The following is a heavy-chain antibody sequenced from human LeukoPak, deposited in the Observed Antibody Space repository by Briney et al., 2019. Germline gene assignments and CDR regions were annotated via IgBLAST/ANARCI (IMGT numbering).Heavy chain of an antibody. D-gene: IGHD1-26*01. Sequence: GGSLRLSCVASGFTFSSYWMHWVRQAPGKGLVWVSRINSDGSSTSYADSVKGRFTISRDNAKNTLYLQMNSLRAEDTAVYYCARVPSGSYDFDYWGQGTLVTVSS. CDR1: GFTFSSYW. CDR3: ARVPSGSYDFDY. J-gene: IGHJ4*02. CDR2: INSDGSST. V-gene: IGHV3-74*01.